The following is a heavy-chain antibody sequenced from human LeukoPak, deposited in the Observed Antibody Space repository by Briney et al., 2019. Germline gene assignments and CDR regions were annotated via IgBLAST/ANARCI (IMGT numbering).Heavy chain of an antibody. J-gene: IGHJ6*03. CDR2: IYTSGST. Sequence: SETLSLTCTVSGGSISSSSYYWGWIRQPPGKGLEWIGRIYTSGSTNYNPSLKSRVTISVDTSKNQFSLKLSSVTAADTAVYYCARAWYSSGWSTYYYYYMDVWGKGTTVTISS. V-gene: IGHV4-39*07. CDR1: GGSISSSSYY. CDR3: ARAWYSSGWSTYYYYYMDV. D-gene: IGHD6-19*01.